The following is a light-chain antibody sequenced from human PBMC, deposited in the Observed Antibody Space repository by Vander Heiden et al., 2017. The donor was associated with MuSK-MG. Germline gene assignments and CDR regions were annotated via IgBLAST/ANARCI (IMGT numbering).Light chain of an antibody. J-gene: IGKJ4*01. CDR2: LGS. CDR3: MQTLQTP. CDR1: QSILHSNGYNY. Sequence: DIVMTQSPPSPPVTPGETTSTISRSTQSILHSNGYNYLDWYLQKPAQSPLLLVYLGSNRASGVPDRCSGSGSVTDFTLKIRGVEAEDVGVYYYMQTLQTPFGGGTKVEIK. V-gene: IGKV2-28*01.